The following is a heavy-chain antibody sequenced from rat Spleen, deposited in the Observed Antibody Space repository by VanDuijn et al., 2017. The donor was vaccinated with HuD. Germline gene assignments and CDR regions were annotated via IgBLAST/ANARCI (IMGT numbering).Heavy chain of an antibody. Sequence: EVQLVESDGGLVQPGRSLKLSCAASGFTFSDYYMAWVRQAPTKGLEWVATISSGGGGTYYADSVEGRFTISRDNAQNTLYLQMNSLRSEDTATYYGTRGEEAIGGYWGQGVMVTVSS. CDR1: GFTFSDYY. CDR2: ISSGGGGT. J-gene: IGHJ2*01. CDR3: TRGEEAIGGY. V-gene: IGHV5-20*01. D-gene: IGHD1-11*01.